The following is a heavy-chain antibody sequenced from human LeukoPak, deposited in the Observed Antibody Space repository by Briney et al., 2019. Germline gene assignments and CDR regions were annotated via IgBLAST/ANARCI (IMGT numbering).Heavy chain of an antibody. Sequence: SETLSLTCAVYGGSFSGYYWSWIRQPPGKGLEWIGEINHSGSTNYNPSLKSRVTMSVDTSKNQFSLELNSVTAADTAFYYCARERQSKYLDYWGQGTLVTVSS. J-gene: IGHJ4*02. CDR1: GGSFSGYY. D-gene: IGHD4-11*01. CDR2: INHSGST. CDR3: ARERQSKYLDY. V-gene: IGHV4-34*01.